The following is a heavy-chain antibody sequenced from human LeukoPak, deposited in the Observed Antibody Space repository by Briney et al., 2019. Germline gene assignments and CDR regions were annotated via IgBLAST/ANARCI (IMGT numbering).Heavy chain of an antibody. CDR2: IYYSGRT. CDR1: GGSISSSNHY. J-gene: IGHJ6*03. CDR3: ASGGSSWYNYYYYYMDV. Sequence: SETLSLTCTVSGGSISSSNHYWGWIRQPPGKGLECIGSIYYSGRTYYNPSLKSRVTISVDTSKNQFSLKLSSVTAADTAVYYCASGGSSWYNYYYYYMDVWGKGTTVTISS. D-gene: IGHD6-13*01. V-gene: IGHV4-39*01.